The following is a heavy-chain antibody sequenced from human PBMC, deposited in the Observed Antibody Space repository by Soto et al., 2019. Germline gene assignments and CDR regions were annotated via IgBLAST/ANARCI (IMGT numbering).Heavy chain of an antibody. CDR1: GYTFTGYY. CDR2: INPNSGGT. Sequence: ASVKVSCKASGYTFTGYYIQWVRQAPGQGLEWMGWINPNSGGTNYAQKFQGWVTMTRDTSISTAYMELSRLRSDDTAVYYCARGRNSSGWYFGYWGQGTRVTVSS. J-gene: IGHJ4*02. D-gene: IGHD6-19*01. CDR3: ARGRNSSGWYFGY. V-gene: IGHV1-2*04.